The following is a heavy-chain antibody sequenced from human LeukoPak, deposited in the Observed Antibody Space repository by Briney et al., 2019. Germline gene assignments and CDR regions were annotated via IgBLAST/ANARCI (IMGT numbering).Heavy chain of an antibody. CDR1: GYSFTDNY. V-gene: IGHV1-2*02. CDR2: INPNSGDT. D-gene: IGHD3-22*01. J-gene: IGHJ4*02. CDR3: ARGSLYYYDSSGYYSV. Sequence: ASVKVSCKASGYSFTDNYLHWVRQAPGQGLEWMGGINPNSGDTNYAQKFQGRVTMTRDTSISTAHMELSRLRSDDKAVYYCARGSLYYYDSSGYYSVWGQGTLVTVSS.